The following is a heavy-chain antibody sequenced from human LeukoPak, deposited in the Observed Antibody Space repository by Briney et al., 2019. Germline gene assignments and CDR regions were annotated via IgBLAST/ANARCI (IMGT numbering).Heavy chain of an antibody. J-gene: IGHJ4*02. D-gene: IGHD3-10*01. CDR3: ARDYHGSGSLTTFDY. CDR1: GGTFSSYA. V-gene: IGHV1-46*01. Sequence: GSSVKVSCKASGGTFSSYAISWVRQAPGQGLEWMGIINPRGGSVSSAQNFQDRITLTRDTSTSTVYMELSSLRSEDTAVYYCARDYHGSGSLTTFDYWGQGTLVTVSS. CDR2: INPRGGSV.